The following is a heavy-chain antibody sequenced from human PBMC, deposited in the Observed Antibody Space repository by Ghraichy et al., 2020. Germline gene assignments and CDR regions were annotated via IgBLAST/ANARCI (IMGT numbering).Heavy chain of an antibody. CDR2: ISGSGTNT. D-gene: IGHD2-15*01. J-gene: IGHJ5*02. Sequence: GGSLRLSCAASGFSFSNYAMSWIRQAPGKGPEWVAAISGSGTNTYYPDSLWGRFTISRDNSKNPVYLQMSSLRAEDTAAYYCARHHGGSCSFDTWGQGTLVTVSS. CDR3: ARHHGGSCSFDT. CDR1: GFSFSNYA. V-gene: IGHV3-23*01.